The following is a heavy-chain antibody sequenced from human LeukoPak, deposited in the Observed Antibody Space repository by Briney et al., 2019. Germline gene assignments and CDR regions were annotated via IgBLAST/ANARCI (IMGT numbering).Heavy chain of an antibody. Sequence: GGSLRLSCVVTGFTLTTYTIYWVRQAPGKGLEWVAIISYDENNKYYADSVKGRFTISRDNARNSLYLQMNSLRAEDTAVYYCARGSEWELLSCDHWGQGTLVTVSS. CDR3: ARGSEWELLSCDH. V-gene: IGHV3-30-3*01. D-gene: IGHD1-26*01. CDR1: GFTLTTYT. J-gene: IGHJ5*02. CDR2: ISYDENNK.